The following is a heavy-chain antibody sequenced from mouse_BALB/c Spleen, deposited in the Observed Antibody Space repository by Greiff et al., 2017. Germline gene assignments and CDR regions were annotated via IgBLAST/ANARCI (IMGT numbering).Heavy chain of an antibody. V-gene: IGHV1S56*01. CDR3: AREGSYYFDY. CDR1: GYTFTSYY. CDR2: IYPGNVNT. J-gene: IGHJ2*01. Sequence: QVQLQQSGPELVKPGASVRISCKASGYTFTSYYIHWVKQRPGQGLEWIGWIYPGNVNTKYNEKFKGKATLTADKSSSTAYMQLSSLTSEDSAVYFCAREGSYYFDYWGQGTTLTVSS.